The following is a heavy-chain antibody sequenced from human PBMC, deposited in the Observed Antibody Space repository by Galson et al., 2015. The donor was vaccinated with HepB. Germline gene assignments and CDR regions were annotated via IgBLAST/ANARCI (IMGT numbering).Heavy chain of an antibody. CDR2: IIPIFGTA. V-gene: IGHV1-69*13. CDR3: AKSNYDFYPPNNQRGGAFDI. J-gene: IGHJ3*02. CDR1: GGTFSSYA. D-gene: IGHD3-3*01. Sequence: SVKVSCKASGGTFSSYAISWVRQAPGQGLEWMGGIIPIFGTANYAQKFQGRVTITADESTSTAYMELSSLRSEDTAVYYCAKSNYDFYPPNNQRGGAFDIWGQGTMVTVSS.